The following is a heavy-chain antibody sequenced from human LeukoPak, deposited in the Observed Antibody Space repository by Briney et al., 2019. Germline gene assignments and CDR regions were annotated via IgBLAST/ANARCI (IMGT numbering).Heavy chain of an antibody. CDR1: GGSISGCY. D-gene: IGHD3-22*01. CDR3: ARSDSSGYFPIDY. J-gene: IGHJ4*02. Sequence: SETLSLTCTVSGGSISGCYWSWIRQPPGKGLEWIGYIYYSGSTNYNPSLKSRVTISVDTSKNQFSLKLNSVTAADTAVYYCARSDSSGYFPIDYWGQGTLVTVSS. CDR2: IYYSGST. V-gene: IGHV4-59*01.